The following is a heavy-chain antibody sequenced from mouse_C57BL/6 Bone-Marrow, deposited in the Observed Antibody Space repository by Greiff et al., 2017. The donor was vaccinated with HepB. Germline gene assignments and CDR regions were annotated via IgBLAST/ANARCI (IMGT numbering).Heavy chain of an antibody. J-gene: IGHJ2*01. CDR1: GFNIKDDY. CDR3: TLLYYGSSYYFDY. D-gene: IGHD1-1*01. Sequence: EVQLQQSEAELVRPGASVKLSCTASGFNIKDDYMHWVKQRPEQGLEWIGWIDPENGDTEYASKFQGKATITADTSSNTAYLQLSSLTSEDTAVYYCTLLYYGSSYYFDYWGQGTTLTVSS. CDR2: IDPENGDT. V-gene: IGHV14-4*01.